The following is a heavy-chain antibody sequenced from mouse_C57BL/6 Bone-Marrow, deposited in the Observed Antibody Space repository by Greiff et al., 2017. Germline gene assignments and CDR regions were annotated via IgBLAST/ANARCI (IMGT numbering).Heavy chain of an antibody. CDR2: ISDGGSYT. J-gene: IGHJ2*01. Sequence: EVQLVESGGGLVKPGGSLKLSCAASGFTFSSYAMSWVRQTPEKRLEWVATISDGGSYTYYPDNVKGRFTISRDNANNNLYLHMSHLKSEDTAMYYCARVGFLYYVSSQYYFDYWCQGTTLTVSS. D-gene: IGHD1-1*01. CDR1: GFTFSSYA. CDR3: ARVGFLYYVSSQYYFDY. V-gene: IGHV5-4*01.